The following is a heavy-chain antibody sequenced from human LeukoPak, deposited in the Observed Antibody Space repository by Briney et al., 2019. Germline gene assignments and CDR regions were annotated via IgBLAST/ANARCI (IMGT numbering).Heavy chain of an antibody. CDR2: IYHSGST. CDR3: ARGGRLLWLMVY. CDR1: GYSISSGYY. J-gene: IGHJ4*02. D-gene: IGHD3-10*01. V-gene: IGHV4-38-2*02. Sequence: SETLSLTCTVSGYSISSGYYWGWIRQPPGKGLEWIGSIYHSGSTYYNPSLKSRVTISVDTSKNQFSLKLSSVTAADTAVYYCARGGRLLWLMVYWGQGTLVTVSS.